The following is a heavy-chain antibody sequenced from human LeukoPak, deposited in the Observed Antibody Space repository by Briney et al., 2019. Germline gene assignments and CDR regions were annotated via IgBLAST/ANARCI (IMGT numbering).Heavy chain of an antibody. V-gene: IGHV3-9*01. Sequence: PGGSLRLSCAASGFTFDDYAMHWVRQPPGKGLERVSSISWDSGSSVYADSVKGRFTISRDNAKNSLYLQMNSLRPEDTALYYCIKDLRLDLHFDTFDVWGQGTMVTVSS. CDR2: ISWDSGSS. CDR1: GFTFDDYA. CDR3: IKDLRLDLHFDTFDV. J-gene: IGHJ3*01. D-gene: IGHD5-12*01.